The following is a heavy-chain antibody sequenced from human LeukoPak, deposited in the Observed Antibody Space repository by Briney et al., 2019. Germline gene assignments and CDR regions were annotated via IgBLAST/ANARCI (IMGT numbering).Heavy chain of an antibody. J-gene: IGHJ4*02. Sequence: PSETLSLTCTVSGGSISSYYWSWIRQPPGKGLEWIGYIYYSGSTNYNPSLKSRVTISVDTSKNQFSLKLSSVTAADTAVYYCARASNWGPHFIDYWGQGTLVTVSS. CDR3: ARASNWGPHFIDY. D-gene: IGHD7-27*01. CDR1: GGSISSYY. V-gene: IGHV4-59*12. CDR2: IYYSGST.